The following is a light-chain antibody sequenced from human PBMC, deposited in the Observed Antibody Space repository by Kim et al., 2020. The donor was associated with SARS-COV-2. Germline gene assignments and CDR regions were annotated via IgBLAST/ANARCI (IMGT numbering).Light chain of an antibody. CDR2: DVS. V-gene: IGLV2-14*03. CDR1: SSDVGSYNF. J-gene: IGLJ1*01. Sequence: GHSITISCTGSSSDVGSYNFVSWYQQHPGKAPKLMIYDVSFRPSGVSGRFSGSKAGNTASLTISGLQAEDEADYYCFLLTNSKIRVFGPGTKVTVL. CDR3: FLLTNSKIRV.